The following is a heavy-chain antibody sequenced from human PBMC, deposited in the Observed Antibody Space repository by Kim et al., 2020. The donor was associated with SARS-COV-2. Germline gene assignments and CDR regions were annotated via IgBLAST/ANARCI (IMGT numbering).Heavy chain of an antibody. D-gene: IGHD1-26*01. V-gene: IGHV3-30*18. CDR2: ISYDGSNK. J-gene: IGHJ4*02. Sequence: GGSLRLSCAASGFTFSSYGMHWVRQAPGKGLEWVAVISYDGSNKYYADSVKGRFTISRDNSKNTLYLQMNSLRAEDTAVYYCAKKDDVGAVDYWGQGTLVTVSS. CDR3: AKKDDVGAVDY. CDR1: GFTFSSYG.